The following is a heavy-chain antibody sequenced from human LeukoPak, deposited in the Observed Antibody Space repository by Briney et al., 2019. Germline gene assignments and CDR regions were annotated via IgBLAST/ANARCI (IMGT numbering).Heavy chain of an antibody. D-gene: IGHD2-15*01. CDR1: GFTFSSYW. CDR3: ARGGSLVV. V-gene: IGHV3-7*03. J-gene: IGHJ6*02. Sequence: GGSLRLSCAASGFTFSSYWMNWARQAPGKGLEWVASINHNGNVNYYVDSLKGRFTISRDNPKNSLYLQKRNLRAEGTAVYFCARGGSLVVWGQGATVTVSS. CDR2: INHNGNVN.